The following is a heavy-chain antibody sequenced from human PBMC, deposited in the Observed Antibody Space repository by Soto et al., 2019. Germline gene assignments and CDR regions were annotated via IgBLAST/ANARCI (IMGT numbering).Heavy chain of an antibody. D-gene: IGHD3-10*01. CDR3: ARDQRNPGGVDY. CDR1: GGSISSYY. CDR2: MYNSGST. V-gene: IGHV4-59*01. Sequence: SETLSLTCTVSGGSISSYYWSWIRQPPGKGLEWIGYMYNSGSTNYNPSLKSRVTISVDMSKNQFSLKLSSVTAADTAVHYCARDQRNPGGVDYWGQGTLVTVS. J-gene: IGHJ4*02.